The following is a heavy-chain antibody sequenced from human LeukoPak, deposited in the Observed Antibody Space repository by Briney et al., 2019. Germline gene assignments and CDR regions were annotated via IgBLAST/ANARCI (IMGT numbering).Heavy chain of an antibody. CDR1: GGSISSYY. V-gene: IGHV4-59*08. J-gene: IGHJ4*02. Sequence: SETLSLTCTVSGGSISSYYWSWIRQPPGKGLEWIGYIYYSGSTNYNPSLKSRVTISVDTSKNQFSLNLSSVTAADTAVYYCARHTLVAASSFDYWGRGTLVTVSS. D-gene: IGHD2-15*01. CDR2: IYYSGST. CDR3: ARHTLVAASSFDY.